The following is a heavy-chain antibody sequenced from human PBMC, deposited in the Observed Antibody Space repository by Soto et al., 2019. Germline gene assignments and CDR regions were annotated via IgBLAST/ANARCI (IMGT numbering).Heavy chain of an antibody. CDR3: ARVLAVAGSWFDP. Sequence: GSVKGSWKACGYTFTSDGISWVRQAPGQGLEWMGWISAYNGNTNYAQKLQGRVTMTTDTSTSTAYMELRSLRSDDTAVYYCARVLAVAGSWFDPWGQGTMVTGSS. CDR2: ISAYNGNT. D-gene: IGHD6-19*01. CDR1: GYTFTSDG. V-gene: IGHV1-18*04. J-gene: IGHJ5*02.